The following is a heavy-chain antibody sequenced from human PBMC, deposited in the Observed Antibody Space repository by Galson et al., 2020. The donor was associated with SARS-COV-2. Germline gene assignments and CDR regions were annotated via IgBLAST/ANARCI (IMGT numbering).Heavy chain of an antibody. CDR1: VDSLSIKTAS. CDR3: ARGTLAGGPFDV. D-gene: IGHD2-2*01. J-gene: IGHJ3*01. Sequence: SQTLSLTCAISVDSLSIKTASCNWIRQSPSRGLEWLGRTYYRLKWYTDYALPVKGRITHYPDTSKNQFSLQLNSVTPEDTAVFYCARGTLAGGPFDVWGRGTLVSVAP. CDR2: TYYRLKWYT. V-gene: IGHV6-1*01.